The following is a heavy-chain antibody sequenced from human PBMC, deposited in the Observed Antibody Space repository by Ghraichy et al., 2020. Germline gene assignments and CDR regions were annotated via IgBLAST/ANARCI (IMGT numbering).Heavy chain of an antibody. D-gene: IGHD3-3*01. CDR1: GFTFSSYW. Sequence: GGSLRLSCAASGFTFSSYWMHWVRQAPGKGLVWVSRINSDGSSTSYADSVKGRFTISRDNAKNTLYLQMNSLRAEDTAVYYCARDPYDFWSGRLHPSYGMDVWGQGTTVTVSS. J-gene: IGHJ6*02. CDR3: ARDPYDFWSGRLHPSYGMDV. V-gene: IGHV3-74*01. CDR2: INSDGSST.